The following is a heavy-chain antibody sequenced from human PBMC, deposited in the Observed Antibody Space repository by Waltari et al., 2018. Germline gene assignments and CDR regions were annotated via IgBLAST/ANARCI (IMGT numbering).Heavy chain of an antibody. CDR1: GGSIRSSNW. D-gene: IGHD6-19*01. J-gene: IGHJ3*01. Sequence: VQLQESGRGLVKPSGTLSLTCAVSGGSIRSSNWWSWVRQPPGKGLDWIGEIYHRGRTNYNPSLTSRATISVDKSNNQFSLKLSSVTAADTAVYYCARVRTLHRPPDGAVAGTGRVYALALWGQGTMATASS. V-gene: IGHV4-4*02. CDR2: IYHRGRT. CDR3: ARVRTLHRPPDGAVAGTGRVYALAL.